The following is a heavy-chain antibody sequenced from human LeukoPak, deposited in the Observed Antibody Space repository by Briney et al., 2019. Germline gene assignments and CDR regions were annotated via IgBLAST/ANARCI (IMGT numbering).Heavy chain of an antibody. CDR3: ARESPACGGGSCYDY. J-gene: IGHJ4*02. D-gene: IGHD2-15*01. V-gene: IGHV4-39*07. CDR1: GDSISTSAYY. CDR2: IYYDGNT. Sequence: SETLSLTCAVSGDSISTSAYYWDWSRQPPGKGLEWIGNIYYDGNTRYNPSLKSRVTISVDTSNNQFSLKLSSVTAADTAVYYCARESPACGGGSCYDYWGQGTLVTVSS.